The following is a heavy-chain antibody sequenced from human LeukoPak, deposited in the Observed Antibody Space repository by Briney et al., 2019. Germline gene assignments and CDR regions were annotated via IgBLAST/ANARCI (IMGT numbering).Heavy chain of an antibody. J-gene: IGHJ3*02. CDR1: GGSISIYY. Sequence: SETLSLTCTVSGGSISIYYWSWIRQPAGKGLEWIGRIYTSGSTNYNPSLKSRVTMSVDTSKNQFSLKLSSVTAADTAVYYCARDLHYYDSSALDAFDIWGQGTMVTVSS. V-gene: IGHV4-4*07. D-gene: IGHD3-22*01. CDR3: ARDLHYYDSSALDAFDI. CDR2: IYTSGST.